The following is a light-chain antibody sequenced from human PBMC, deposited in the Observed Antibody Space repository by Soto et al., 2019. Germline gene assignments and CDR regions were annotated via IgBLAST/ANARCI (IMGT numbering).Light chain of an antibody. CDR1: QSTSTW. J-gene: IGKJ1*01. CDR3: QQYITYPYA. V-gene: IGKV1-5*03. CDR2: EAS. Sequence: DIQMTQSPSTLSASVGDRVTITCRASQSTSTWLAWYQQRPGKTPKLLISEASKLESGVPSRFSGSGSGTEFTLTISSLQSDDFAAYYCQQYITYPYAFGQETKVEIK.